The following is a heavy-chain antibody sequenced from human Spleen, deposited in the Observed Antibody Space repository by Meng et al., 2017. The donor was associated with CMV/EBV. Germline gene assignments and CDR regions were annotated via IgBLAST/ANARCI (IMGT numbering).Heavy chain of an antibody. CDR1: GFSVSRNY. CDR2: IYRSGST. V-gene: IGHV3-53*01. CDR3: AREGGYDDARYYYGMDV. D-gene: IGHD5-12*01. Sequence: GESLKISCAASGFSVSRNYMSWVRQAPGKGLEWVSIIYRSGSTYYADSVKGRFTISRDNSKNTLYVQMNSLRAEDTAVYYCAREGGYDDARYYYGMDVWGQGTTVTVSS. J-gene: IGHJ6*02.